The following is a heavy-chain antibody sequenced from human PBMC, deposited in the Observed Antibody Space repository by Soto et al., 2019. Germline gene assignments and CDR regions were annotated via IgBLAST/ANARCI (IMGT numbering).Heavy chain of an antibody. J-gene: IGHJ2*01. CDR1: GGTFNSYA. D-gene: IGHD2-15*01. Sequence: QVQLVQSGAEVKKPGSSVKVSCKASGGTFNSYALTWVRQAPGHGLEWMGGIIPIFRTTNYAQKFQGRVTITANRSTSTACMELSSLISDDTAVYYCARVLRPPYGSGGRSLYWYFELWGRGTRVTVSS. CDR3: ARVLRPPYGSGGRSLYWYFEL. CDR2: IIPIFRTT. V-gene: IGHV1-69*06.